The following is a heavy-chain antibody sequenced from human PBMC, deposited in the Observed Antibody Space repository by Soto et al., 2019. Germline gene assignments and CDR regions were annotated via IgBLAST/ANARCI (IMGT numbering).Heavy chain of an antibody. CDR3: ATQGFYRMGV. V-gene: IGHV4-4*02. Sequence: PSETLSLTCAVSGDSITGDEWWSWVRQPPGKGLEWIGEIHHSGATNYNPSLKRRVTISIDKSKNQFSLKLNSVTAADTAMFYCATQGFYRMGVWGRGTTVTVSS. J-gene: IGHJ6*02. CDR1: GDSITGDEW. CDR2: IHHSGAT.